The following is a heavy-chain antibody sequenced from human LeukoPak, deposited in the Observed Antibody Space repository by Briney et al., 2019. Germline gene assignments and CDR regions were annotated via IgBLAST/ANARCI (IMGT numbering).Heavy chain of an antibody. V-gene: IGHV3-21*01. J-gene: IGHJ4*02. D-gene: IGHD7-27*01. CDR2: ISSSSSYI. CDR1: GFTFSSYS. Sequence: GGSLRLSCAASGFTFSSYSMNWVRQAPGKGLEWVSSISSSSSYIYYADSVKGRFTISRDNAKNSLYLQMNSLRAEDTAVYYCARAWELTGEPFDYWGQGTLVTVSS. CDR3: ARAWELTGEPFDY.